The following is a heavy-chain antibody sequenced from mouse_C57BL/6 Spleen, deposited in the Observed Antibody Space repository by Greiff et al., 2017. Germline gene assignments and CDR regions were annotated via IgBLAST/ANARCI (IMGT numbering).Heavy chain of an antibody. CDR1: GFTFSSYT. J-gene: IGHJ3*01. CDR3: ARQAMVTPSFAY. V-gene: IGHV5-9*01. Sequence: EVNVVESGGGLVKPGGSLKLSCAASGFTFSSYTMSWVRQTPEKRLEWVATISGGGGNTYYPDSVKGRFTISRDNAKNTLYLQMSSLRSEDTALYYCARQAMVTPSFAYWGQGTLVTVSA. D-gene: IGHD2-2*01. CDR2: ISGGGGNT.